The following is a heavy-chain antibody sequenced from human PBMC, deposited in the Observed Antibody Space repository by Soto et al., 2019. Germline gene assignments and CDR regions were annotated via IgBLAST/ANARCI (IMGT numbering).Heavy chain of an antibody. J-gene: IGHJ6*02. CDR2: IYYSGST. CDR3: ANDYGDYKSYYAMDV. D-gene: IGHD4-17*01. CDR1: GASVTSSTYY. Sequence: QLQLQESGPGLVKPSETLSLTCTVTGASVTSSTYYWGWIRQPPGKGLEWIGRIYYSGSTYYNPYLRSRVTITVDTSKNQVSLKLTSVTAADTAVYYCANDYGDYKSYYAMDVWGQGTTFTVSS. V-gene: IGHV4-39*01.